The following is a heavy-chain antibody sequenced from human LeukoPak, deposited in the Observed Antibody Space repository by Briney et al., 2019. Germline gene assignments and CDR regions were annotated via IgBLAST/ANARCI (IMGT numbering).Heavy chain of an antibody. J-gene: IGHJ4*02. CDR2: ISSSSSTI. D-gene: IGHD4-17*01. V-gene: IGHV3-48*01. Sequence: GGSLRLSCAASGFTFSSYSMNWVRQAPGKGLEGVSYISSSSSTIYYADSVKGRLTISRDNAKKSLYLQMNSLRAEDTALYYCARIYGDYEPFDYWGQGTLVTVSS. CDR3: ARIYGDYEPFDY. CDR1: GFTFSSYS.